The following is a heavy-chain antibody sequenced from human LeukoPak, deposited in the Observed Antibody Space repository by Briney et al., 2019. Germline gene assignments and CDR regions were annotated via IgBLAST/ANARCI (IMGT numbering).Heavy chain of an antibody. Sequence: ASVKVSCKASGYTFTSYGISWVRQAPGQGLEWMGWISAYNGNTNYAQKLQGRVTMTTDTSTSTAYMELRSLRSDDTAVYYCARADYDSSGSTRKQIDYWGQGTLVTVSS. V-gene: IGHV1-18*01. CDR3: ARADYDSSGSTRKQIDY. CDR2: ISAYNGNT. D-gene: IGHD3-22*01. CDR1: GYTFTSYG. J-gene: IGHJ4*02.